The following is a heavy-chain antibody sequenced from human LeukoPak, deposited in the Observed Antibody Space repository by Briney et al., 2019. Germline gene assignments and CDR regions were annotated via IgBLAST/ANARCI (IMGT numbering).Heavy chain of an antibody. V-gene: IGHV3-33*01. CDR1: GFTFSSYG. CDR2: IWYDGSNK. J-gene: IGHJ6*03. Sequence: GGSLRLSCAASGFTFSSYGVHWVRQAPGKGLEWVAVIWYDGSNKYYADSVKGRFTISRDNSKNTLYLQMNSLRAEDTAVYYCARGSGLIHYYMDVWGKGTTVTVSS. CDR3: ARGSGLIHYYMDV. D-gene: IGHD3/OR15-3a*01.